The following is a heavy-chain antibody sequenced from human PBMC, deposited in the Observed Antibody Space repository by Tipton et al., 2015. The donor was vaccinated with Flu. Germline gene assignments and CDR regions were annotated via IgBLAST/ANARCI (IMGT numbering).Heavy chain of an antibody. D-gene: IGHD3-10*01. CDR1: IGSFSINTFY. CDR3: ARGSGSWTYMLFEY. Sequence: TLSLTCSVSIGSFSINTFYWGWIRQPPGKGLEWIGTINYSGSASYNPSLESRVTISVDTSKNHFSLKLSSVTAADTAVYYCARGSGSWTYMLFEYWGQGTLVTVSS. J-gene: IGHJ4*02. V-gene: IGHV4-39*07. CDR2: INYSGSA.